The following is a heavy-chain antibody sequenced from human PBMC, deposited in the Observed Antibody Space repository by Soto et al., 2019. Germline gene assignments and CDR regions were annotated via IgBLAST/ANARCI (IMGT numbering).Heavy chain of an antibody. CDR2: ISAYNGNT. Sequence: QVHLAQSGAEVKKPGASVKVSCQAFGYTFTRYNINWVRQAPGQGLEWMGWISAYNGNTNYSEKFQGRVTMSADTTTSTAYMDLRSLTSDDTAVYYCARDRPGRKYGDQPFDYWGQGTLVTVSS. V-gene: IGHV1-18*01. CDR1: GYTFTRYN. J-gene: IGHJ4*02. CDR3: ARDRPGRKYGDQPFDY. D-gene: IGHD4-17*01.